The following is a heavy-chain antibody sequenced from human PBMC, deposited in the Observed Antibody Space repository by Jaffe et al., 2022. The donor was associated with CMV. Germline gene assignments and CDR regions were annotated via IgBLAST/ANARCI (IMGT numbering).Heavy chain of an antibody. CDR3: ARDLPGRLAPEIELLWFGELSPFDY. J-gene: IGHJ4*02. D-gene: IGHD3-10*01. CDR1: GYTFTSYG. Sequence: QVQLVQSGAEVKKPGASVKVSCKASGYTFTSYGISWVRQAPGQGLEWMGWISAYNGNTNYAQKLQGRVTMTTDTSTSTAYMELRSLRSDDTAVYYCARDLPGRLAPEIELLWFGELSPFDYWGQGTLVTVSS. V-gene: IGHV1-18*01. CDR2: ISAYNGNT.